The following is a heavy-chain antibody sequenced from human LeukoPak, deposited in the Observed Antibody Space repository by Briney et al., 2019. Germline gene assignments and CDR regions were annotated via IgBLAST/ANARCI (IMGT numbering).Heavy chain of an antibody. Sequence: GASVKVSCKASGYTFTSYGISWVRQAPGQGLEWMGWISAYNGNTNYAQKLQGRVTMTTDTSTSTAYMELRSLRSDDTAVYYCARASYDYVWGSYRYTNFDYWGQGTLVTVSS. CDR3: ARASYDYVWGSYRYTNFDY. CDR1: GYTFTSYG. CDR2: ISAYNGNT. J-gene: IGHJ4*02. V-gene: IGHV1-18*01. D-gene: IGHD3-16*02.